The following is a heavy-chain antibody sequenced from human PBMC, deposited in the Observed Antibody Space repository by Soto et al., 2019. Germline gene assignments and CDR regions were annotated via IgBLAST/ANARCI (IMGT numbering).Heavy chain of an antibody. D-gene: IGHD1-26*01. V-gene: IGHV3-74*01. J-gene: IGHJ5*02. CDR2: VNPDGSTT. Sequence: PGGSLRLSCAASKFSFSGYWMHWVRQAPGKGLMWVSRVNPDGSTTTYADSVKGRFTISRDNAKNTVFLQMNSLRADDTAVYYCAKVASGSYDWFDPRGQGTLVTVSS. CDR3: AKVASGSYDWFDP. CDR1: KFSFSGYW.